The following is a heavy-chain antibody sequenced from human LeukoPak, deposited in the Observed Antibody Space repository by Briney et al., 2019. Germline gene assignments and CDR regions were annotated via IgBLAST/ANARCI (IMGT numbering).Heavy chain of an antibody. CDR2: IGGYDGNT. Sequence: GASVKVSCKASGYTFINYGISWVRQAPGQGLEWMGWIGGYDGNTNYGQKLQGRVTMTRDTSTNTAYMELRRLRSDDTAMYYCARAVVVMGATTSDFDSWGQGTLVMVSS. CDR3: ARAVVVMGATTSDFDS. J-gene: IGHJ4*02. D-gene: IGHD2-15*01. V-gene: IGHV1-18*01. CDR1: GYTFINYG.